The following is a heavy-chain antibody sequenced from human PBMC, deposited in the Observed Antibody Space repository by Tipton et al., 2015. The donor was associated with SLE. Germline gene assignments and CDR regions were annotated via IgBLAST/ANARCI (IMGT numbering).Heavy chain of an antibody. Sequence: SLRLSCAASGFRVSSNYMSWVRQAPGKGLEWVSVFYSGGSRYYADSVKGRFTISRDTSKNTLYLQMNSLRPEDTGVYYCARELIPLYGMDVWGQGTTVTVS. J-gene: IGHJ6*02. CDR1: GFRVSSNY. CDR2: FYSGGSR. CDR3: ARELIPLYGMDV. D-gene: IGHD3-16*01. V-gene: IGHV3-53*05.